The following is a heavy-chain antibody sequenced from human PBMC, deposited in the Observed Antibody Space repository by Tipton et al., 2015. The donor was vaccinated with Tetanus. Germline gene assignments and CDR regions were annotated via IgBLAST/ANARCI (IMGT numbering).Heavy chain of an antibody. CDR2: ISSSSSTK. J-gene: IGHJ4*02. D-gene: IGHD3-10*01. CDR3: ARGLGDGGLGY. Sequence: LSLTCAVYGGSFSGSYWSWVRQAPGKGLEWVSYISSSSSTKYYADSVKGRFTISRDNAENSLYLQMNSLRDEDTAVYYCARGLGDGGLGYWGQGTLVTVSS. CDR1: GGSFSGSY. V-gene: IGHV3-48*02.